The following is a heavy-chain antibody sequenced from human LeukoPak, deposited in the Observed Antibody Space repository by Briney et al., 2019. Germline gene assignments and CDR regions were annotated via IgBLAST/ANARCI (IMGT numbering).Heavy chain of an antibody. Sequence: SQTLSLTCTVSGGSISSHYWSWIRQPPGKGLEWIAYLFDSVNTTDKPSLPSRLTLSADTSKNQFSLRLSSVTAAHTAVCYCAPIRHGTIFGYFGFWGQGIKVTVSS. CDR3: APIRHGTIFGYFGF. D-gene: IGHD3-22*01. V-gene: IGHV4-59*11. J-gene: IGHJ4*02. CDR1: GGSISSHY. CDR2: LFDSVNT.